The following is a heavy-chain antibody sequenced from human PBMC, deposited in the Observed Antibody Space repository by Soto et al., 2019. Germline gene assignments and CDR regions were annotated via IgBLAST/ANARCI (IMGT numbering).Heavy chain of an antibody. D-gene: IGHD3-3*01. J-gene: IGHJ1*01. V-gene: IGHV3-23*01. CDR3: TKGGDSWSGYAQH. Sequence: EVQLLQSGGGLVQPGGSLRLSCAASGFSFGNYVMNWVRQAPGKGLEWVSGISDSGGSSSSADSVKGRFTVSRDNSENTLYLQMDSLTGDDTAVYYCTKGGDSWSGYAQHWGQGALVTVAS. CDR2: ISDSGGSS. CDR1: GFSFGNYV.